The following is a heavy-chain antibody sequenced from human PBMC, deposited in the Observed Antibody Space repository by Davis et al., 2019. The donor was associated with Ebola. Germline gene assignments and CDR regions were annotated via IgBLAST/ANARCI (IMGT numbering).Heavy chain of an antibody. CDR3: ARLDFSKHGRYYFDY. CDR1: GGSLSSSSYY. Sequence: MPSETLSLTCTVSGGSLSSSSYYWDWIRQPPGKGLEWIGSIYYSGNTYYNPSLKSRVTISVDTSKNQFSLKLSSVTAADTAVYYCARLDFSKHGRYYFDYWGQGTLVTVSS. V-gene: IGHV4-39*01. D-gene: IGHD1-26*01. CDR2: IYYSGNT. J-gene: IGHJ4*02.